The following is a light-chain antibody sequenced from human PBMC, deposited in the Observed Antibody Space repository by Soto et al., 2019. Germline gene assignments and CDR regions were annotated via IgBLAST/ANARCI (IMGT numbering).Light chain of an antibody. CDR2: EVT. CDR3: SSFASSNTWV. Sequence: QSALTQPPSASGSPGQSVTISCTGTSSDVGAYNYFSWYHQHAGKAPKLVIYEVTKRPSGVPDRFSGSKSANTASLTVSGLQAEDEADYYCSSFASSNTWVFGGGTKLTVL. CDR1: SSDVGAYNY. V-gene: IGLV2-8*01. J-gene: IGLJ3*02.